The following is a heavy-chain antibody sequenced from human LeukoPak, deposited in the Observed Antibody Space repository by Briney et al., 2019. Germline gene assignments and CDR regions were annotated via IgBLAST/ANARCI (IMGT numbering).Heavy chain of an antibody. Sequence: GGSLRLSCAASGFTFSSYWMHWVRQAPGKGLVWVSHINSDGSSTSYADSVKGRFTISRDNAKNSLYLQMNSLRAEDTAVYYCARVGRSSGWYGYYYGIDVWGQGTTVTVSS. CDR1: GFTFSSYW. V-gene: IGHV3-74*01. CDR2: INSDGSST. CDR3: ARVGRSSGWYGYYYGIDV. D-gene: IGHD6-19*01. J-gene: IGHJ6*02.